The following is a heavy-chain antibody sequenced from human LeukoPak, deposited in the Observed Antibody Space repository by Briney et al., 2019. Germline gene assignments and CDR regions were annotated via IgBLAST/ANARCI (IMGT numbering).Heavy chain of an antibody. CDR3: ARGGRYYYGSGAVYYYGMDV. CDR2: ISAYNGNT. D-gene: IGHD3-10*01. J-gene: IGHJ6*02. Sequence: ASVKVSCKASGYTFTSYGISWVRQAPGQGLEWMGWISAYNGNTNYAQKLQGRATMTTDTSTSTAYMELRSLRSDDTAVYYCARGGRYYYGSGAVYYYGMDVWAQVTTVTVSS. V-gene: IGHV1-18*01. CDR1: GYTFTSYG.